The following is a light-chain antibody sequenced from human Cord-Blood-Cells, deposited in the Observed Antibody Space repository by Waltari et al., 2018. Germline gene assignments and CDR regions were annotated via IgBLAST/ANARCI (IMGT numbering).Light chain of an antibody. V-gene: IGKV3-20*01. CDR1: QSVSSSY. CDR2: GAS. J-gene: IGKJ1*01. CDR3: QQYGSSPPWT. Sequence: EIVLPQSPATLSLSHGERAPLPCRASQSVSSSYLAWYQQKPGKTPRLLIYGASSRATGIPDRFSGSGSGTDFTLTISRLEPEDFAVYYCQQYGSSPPWTFGQGTKVEIK.